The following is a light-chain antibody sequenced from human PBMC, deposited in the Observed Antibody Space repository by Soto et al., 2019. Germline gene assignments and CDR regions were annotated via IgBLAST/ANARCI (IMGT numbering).Light chain of an antibody. CDR2: EVN. CDR1: RSDIGDSNF. V-gene: IGLV2-14*01. J-gene: IGLJ1*01. CDR3: ASFRSGTILV. Sequence: QSVLTQPASVSGSPGQSVTISCTGPRSDIGDSNFISWYQHSPGKAPRLLIYEVNNRPSGVSKRFSGSKAGNTASLTISGLLDDDEAHYLCASFRSGTILVFGSGTKVTVL.